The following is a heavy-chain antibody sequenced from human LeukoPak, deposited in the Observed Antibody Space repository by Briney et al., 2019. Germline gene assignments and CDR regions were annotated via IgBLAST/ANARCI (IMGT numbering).Heavy chain of an antibody. Sequence: GASVKVSCMASSYTFTDYSIHWVRQAPGQGLEWMGWINPNSGGTNYAQNFQGRVTMTRDTSISTANMELSRLRSDDTAVYYCARDGGPLNYGSGSYLFDEDYFDYWGQGTLVTVSS. D-gene: IGHD3-10*01. J-gene: IGHJ4*02. CDR2: INPNSGGT. V-gene: IGHV1-2*02. CDR1: SYTFTDYS. CDR3: ARDGGPLNYGSGSYLFDEDYFDY.